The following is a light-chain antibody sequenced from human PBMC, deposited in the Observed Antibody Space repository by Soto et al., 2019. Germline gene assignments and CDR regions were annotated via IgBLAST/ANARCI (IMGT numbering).Light chain of an antibody. V-gene: IGKV3-20*01. CDR1: QMVSSN. CDR2: GAS. J-gene: IGKJ4*01. CDR3: QQYGSSPLT. Sequence: EILMTQSPATLSVSPGSRATLSCRASQMVSSNLAWYQQRPGQAPRLLIYGASIRATDIPDRFSGSGSGTDFTLTISRLEPEDFAVYYCQQYGSSPLTFGGGTKVDI.